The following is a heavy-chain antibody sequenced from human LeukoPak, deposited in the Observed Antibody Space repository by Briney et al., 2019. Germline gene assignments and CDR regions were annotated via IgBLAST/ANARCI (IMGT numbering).Heavy chain of an antibody. CDR1: GDPISSTTYY. V-gene: IGHV4-39*01. CDR2: IYYRGNT. D-gene: IGHD6-6*01. CDR3: ARLYSGTRPPDY. Sequence: PSETLSLTCTVSGDPISSTTYYWGFIRQPPGKGLEWIGSIYYRGNTYYNPSLKSRVTISVDTSNNQFSLKLSSVTAADTAVYYCARLYSGTRPPDYWGQGTLVTVSS. J-gene: IGHJ4*02.